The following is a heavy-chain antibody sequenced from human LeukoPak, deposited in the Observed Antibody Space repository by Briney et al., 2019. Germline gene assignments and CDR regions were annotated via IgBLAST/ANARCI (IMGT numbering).Heavy chain of an antibody. CDR3: ARGRLYYDSSGYPHFDY. Sequence: PSETLSLTCTVSGGSISSYYWSWIRQPPGKGLEWIGYIYYSGSTNYNPPLKSRVTISVDTSKNQFSLKLSSVTAADTAVYYCARGRLYYDSSGYPHFDYWGQGTLVTVSS. D-gene: IGHD3-22*01. V-gene: IGHV4-59*01. CDR2: IYYSGST. J-gene: IGHJ4*02. CDR1: GGSISSYY.